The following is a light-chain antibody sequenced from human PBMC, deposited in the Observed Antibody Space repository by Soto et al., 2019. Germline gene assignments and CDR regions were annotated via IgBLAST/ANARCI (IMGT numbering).Light chain of an antibody. V-gene: IGKV3-20*01. J-gene: IGKJ1*01. CDR2: GAS. CDR1: QSVSRTY. CDR3: HQYSSSTKT. Sequence: EIVLTQSPDTLSLSPGERATLSCRSSQSVSRTYLAWYQQKPGQAPRLLIYGASSRATGIPDRFSGSGSGTDFTLTISRLEPEDFAVYYCHQYSSSTKTFGQGTKVDIK.